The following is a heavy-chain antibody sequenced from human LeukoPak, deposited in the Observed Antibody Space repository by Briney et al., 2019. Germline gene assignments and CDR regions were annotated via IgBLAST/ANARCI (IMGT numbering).Heavy chain of an antibody. V-gene: IGHV3-48*04. CDR1: GFTFSSYG. CDR2: ISSSGSTI. Sequence: PGGSLRLSCAASGFTFSSYGMHWVRQAPGKGLEWGSYISSSGSTIYYADSVKGRFTISRDNAKNSLYLQMNSLRAEDTAVYYCARDGGHTGDEAFHIWGQGTMVTVSS. J-gene: IGHJ3*02. D-gene: IGHD3-16*01. CDR3: ARDGGHTGDEAFHI.